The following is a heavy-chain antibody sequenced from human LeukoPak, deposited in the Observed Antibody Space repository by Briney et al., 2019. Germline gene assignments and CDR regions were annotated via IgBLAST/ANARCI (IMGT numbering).Heavy chain of an antibody. CDR2: IKPDGSEE. J-gene: IGHJ4*02. CDR3: ARGINWAFDY. V-gene: IGHV3-7*04. Sequence: PGGSLRLSCAASGFTFSNSWMSWVRQAQGKGLEWVANIKPDGSEEHYVDSVQGRFTISRDNARNSQYLQMNSLRVEDTAVCYCARGINWAFDYWGQGTLVTVSS. D-gene: IGHD7-27*01. CDR1: GFTFSNSW.